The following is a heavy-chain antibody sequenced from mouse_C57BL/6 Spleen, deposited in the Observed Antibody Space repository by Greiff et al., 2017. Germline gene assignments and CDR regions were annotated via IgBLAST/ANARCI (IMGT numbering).Heavy chain of an antibody. CDR1: GFTFSSYA. Sequence: EVQGVESGEGLVKPGGSLKLSCAASGFTFSSYAMSWVRQTPEKRLEWVAYISSGGDYIYYADTVKGRFTISRDNARNTLYLQMCRLKSEDTAMYYCTRDLGYFDVWGTGTTVTVSS. CDR2: ISSGGDYI. J-gene: IGHJ1*03. V-gene: IGHV5-9-1*02. CDR3: TRDLGYFDV.